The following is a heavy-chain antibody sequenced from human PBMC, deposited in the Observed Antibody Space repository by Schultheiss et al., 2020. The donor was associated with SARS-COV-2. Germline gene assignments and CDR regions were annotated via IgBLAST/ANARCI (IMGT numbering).Heavy chain of an antibody. CDR1: GGSISSSSYY. D-gene: IGHD3-22*01. J-gene: IGHJ4*02. V-gene: IGHV4-61*05. CDR3: ARGLRITMIVVVTPFDY. CDR2: IYYSGST. Sequence: SETLSLTCTVSGGSISSSSYYWSWIRQPPGKGLEWIGYIYYSGSTNYNPSLKSRVTISVDTSKNQFSLKLSSVTAADTAVYYCARGLRITMIVVVTPFDYWGQGTLVTVSS.